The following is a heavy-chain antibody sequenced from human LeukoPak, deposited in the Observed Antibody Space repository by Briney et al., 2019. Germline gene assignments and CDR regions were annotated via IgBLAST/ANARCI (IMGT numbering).Heavy chain of an antibody. V-gene: IGHV5-51*01. CDR1: GYSFTSCW. CDR3: ARRSSAAAGTQAYYY. D-gene: IGHD6-13*01. CDR2: ITPGGSDT. J-gene: IGHJ4*02. Sequence: GEALMTSCKGSGYSFTSCWIGWGRQMPGEVVEGMGIITPGGSDTSYNPSFQGQVTISADKSISTAYLQWSSLKASDTAMYYCARRSSAAAGTQAYYYWGQGTLVTVSS.